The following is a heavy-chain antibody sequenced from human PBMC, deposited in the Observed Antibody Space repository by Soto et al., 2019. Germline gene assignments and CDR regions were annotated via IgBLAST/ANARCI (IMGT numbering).Heavy chain of an antibody. V-gene: IGHV3-53*01. CDR1: GFTVSGNS. D-gene: IGHD6-19*01. CDR3: ARDGGSGTPVAGSQDRNMYFGMDV. Sequence: EVQLLDSGGDLIQPGGSLRLSCGASGFTVSGNSWSWVRQAPGKGLEWVSYIFIDGSTYYADSVRGRFTISRDNSKNTLYLQMNNLRAEDTAVYYCARDGGSGTPVAGSQDRNMYFGMDVWGQGTTVIVSS. J-gene: IGHJ6*02. CDR2: IFIDGST.